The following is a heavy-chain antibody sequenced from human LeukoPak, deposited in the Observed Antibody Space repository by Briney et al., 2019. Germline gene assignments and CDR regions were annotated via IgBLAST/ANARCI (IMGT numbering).Heavy chain of an antibody. J-gene: IGHJ1*01. CDR2: IGHTGSIT. Sequence: GGSLRLSCAGSGFTFGSYSMNWVRHAPGKGLEWVSYIGHTGSITDYADSVKGRFTISRDNAKYSLYLQMNTLRDEDTAVYYCVRDGAVVTSGSYPWRYFQYWGQGTLVTVSS. D-gene: IGHD3-10*01. CDR3: VRDGAVVTSGSYPWRYFQY. V-gene: IGHV3-48*02. CDR1: GFTFGSYS.